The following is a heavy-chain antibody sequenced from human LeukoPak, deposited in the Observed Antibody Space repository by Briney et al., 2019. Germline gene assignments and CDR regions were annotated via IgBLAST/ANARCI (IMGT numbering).Heavy chain of an antibody. Sequence: GASVKVSCKASGYTFTGYYMHWVRQAPGQGLEWMGWINPNSGGTNYAQKFQGRVTMTRDTSISTAYMELSRLRSDDTAVYYCAREPAHYYYYGMDVWGQGTTVTVSS. CDR1: GYTFTGYY. V-gene: IGHV1-2*02. J-gene: IGHJ6*02. CDR2: INPNSGGT. CDR3: AREPAHYYYYGMDV.